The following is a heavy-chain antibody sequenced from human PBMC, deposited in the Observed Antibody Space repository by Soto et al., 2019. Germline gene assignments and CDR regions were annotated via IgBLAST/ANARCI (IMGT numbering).Heavy chain of an antibody. V-gene: IGHV4-59*01. J-gene: IGHJ6*02. Sequence: SETLSLTCTVSGGSISSYYWSWIRQPPGKGLEWIGYIYYSGSTNYNPSLKSRVTISVDTSKNQFSLKLSSVTAADTAVYYCARAIYDFWSGYYPAPYYYYGMDVWGQGTTVTVS. CDR3: ARAIYDFWSGYYPAPYYYYGMDV. CDR1: GGSISSYY. CDR2: IYYSGST. D-gene: IGHD3-3*01.